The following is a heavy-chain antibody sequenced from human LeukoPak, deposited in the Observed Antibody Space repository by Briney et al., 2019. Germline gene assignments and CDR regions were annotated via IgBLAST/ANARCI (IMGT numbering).Heavy chain of an antibody. CDR3: AREGAVAGTLFDY. Sequence: PSETLSLTCAVYGGSFSGYYWSWIRQPPGKGLEWIGEINRSGGTDYNPSLKSRVTISVDTSKNQFSLKLRSVTAADTALYYCAREGAVAGTLFDYWGQGTLVTVSS. V-gene: IGHV4-34*01. J-gene: IGHJ4*02. D-gene: IGHD6-19*01. CDR2: INRSGGT. CDR1: GGSFSGYY.